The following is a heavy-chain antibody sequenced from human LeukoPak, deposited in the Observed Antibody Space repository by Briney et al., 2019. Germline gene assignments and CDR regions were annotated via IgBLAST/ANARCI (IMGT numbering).Heavy chain of an antibody. J-gene: IGHJ6*03. D-gene: IGHD4-11*01. CDR3: VKLNYFNYMDV. Sequence: SGGTLRLSCAASGFTFSSYAMSWVRQAPGMGLEWVSAISGSGGSTYYADSVKGRFTISRDNSKNTLYLQMNSLRAEDTAVYYCVKLNYFNYMDVWGKGTTVTVSS. CDR1: GFTFSSYA. CDR2: ISGSGGST. V-gene: IGHV3-23*01.